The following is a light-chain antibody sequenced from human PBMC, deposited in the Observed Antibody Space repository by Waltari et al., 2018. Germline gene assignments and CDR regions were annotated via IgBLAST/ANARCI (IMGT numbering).Light chain of an antibody. J-gene: IGKJ4*01. Sequence: EIALTQSPATLSLSPGERTTLSCRASQSVSSYFAWYQQKPGQAPRLLIYGASKRATGSPARFSGSGSGTDFTLTISSLEPEDFAVYDCQQRSSWPLTFGGGTKVEIK. CDR2: GAS. CDR1: QSVSSY. CDR3: QQRSSWPLT. V-gene: IGKV3-11*01.